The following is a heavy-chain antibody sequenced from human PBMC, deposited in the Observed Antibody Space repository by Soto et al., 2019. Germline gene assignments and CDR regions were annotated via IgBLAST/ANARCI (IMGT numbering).Heavy chain of an antibody. CDR2: ISGSGGST. CDR1: GFTFSSYA. D-gene: IGHD2-2*02. J-gene: IGHJ6*02. Sequence: GGSLRRSCAASGFTFSSYAMSWVRQAPGKGLEWVSAISGSGGSTYYADSVKGRFTISRDNSKSTLYLQMNSLRAEDTAVYYSATAGAHCSSTSCYTDTAFYGMDVWGQGTTVTVSS. CDR3: ATAGAHCSSTSCYTDTAFYGMDV. V-gene: IGHV3-23*01.